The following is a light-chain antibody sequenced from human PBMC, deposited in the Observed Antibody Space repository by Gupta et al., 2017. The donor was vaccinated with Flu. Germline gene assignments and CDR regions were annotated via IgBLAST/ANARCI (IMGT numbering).Light chain of an antibody. J-gene: IGLJ3*02. CDR3: SSDTSSSTLV. CDR1: SSDVGSYNY. CDR2: EVS. V-gene: IGLV2-14*01. Sequence: QSALTPPASVSGSPGQSITISCTGTSSDVGSYNYVSWYQQHPGKAPKLMIYEVSNRPSGVANRFSCSKSGNTASLTXSXLQAEDXDDYYCSSDTSSSTLVFGGGTKLTVL.